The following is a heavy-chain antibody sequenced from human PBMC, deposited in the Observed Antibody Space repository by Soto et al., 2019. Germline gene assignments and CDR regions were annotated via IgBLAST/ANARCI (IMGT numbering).Heavy chain of an antibody. CDR3: AEALYGGFTY. J-gene: IGHJ4*02. CDR2: ISGSGDST. Sequence: EVRLLESGGGLVQPGGSLRLSCAASGFTFSVYAMSWVRQAPGKRLEWVSGISGSGDSTHYADSVKGRFTVSRDKSKSMLYPPTNSLRAEDTAIYYCAEALYGGFTYWCPGPRVTGSS. CDR1: GFTFSVYA. V-gene: IGHV3-23*01. D-gene: IGHD3-10*01.